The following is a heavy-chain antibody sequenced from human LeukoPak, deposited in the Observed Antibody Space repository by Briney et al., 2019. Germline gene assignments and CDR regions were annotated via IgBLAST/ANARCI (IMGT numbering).Heavy chain of an antibody. D-gene: IGHD2-2*01. V-gene: IGHV4-61*02. CDR3: ARNSLYAEGY. CDR2: IYTSGST. J-gene: IGHJ4*02. CDR1: GASISSGSYY. Sequence: SQTLSLTCTVSGASISSGSYYWSWIRQPAGKGLEWIGRIYTSGSTNYNPSLKSRVTISVDTSKNQFSLKLSSVTAADTAVYYCARNSLYAEGYWGQGTLVTVSS.